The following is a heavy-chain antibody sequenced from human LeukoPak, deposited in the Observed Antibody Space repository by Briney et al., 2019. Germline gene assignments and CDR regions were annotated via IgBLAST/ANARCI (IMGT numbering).Heavy chain of an antibody. D-gene: IGHD3-22*01. CDR1: GFTFSSYA. CDR2: ISSSSTYI. V-gene: IGHV3-21*01. Sequence: GGSLRLSCAASGFTFSSYAMSWVRQAPGKGLEWVSSISSSSTYIYYADSVKGRFTISRDNAKNSLYLQMNSLRAEDTAVYYCARESPYDSSGYPYAFDIWGQGTMVTVSS. CDR3: ARESPYDSSGYPYAFDI. J-gene: IGHJ3*02.